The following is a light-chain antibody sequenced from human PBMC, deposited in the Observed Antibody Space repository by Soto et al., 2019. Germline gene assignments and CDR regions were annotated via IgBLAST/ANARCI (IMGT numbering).Light chain of an antibody. CDR1: QSVGSQ. J-gene: IGKJ2*01. V-gene: IGKV3-11*01. Sequence: EIVLTQSPATLSLSPGEGATLSCRASQSVGSQLAWYQQSLGQAPRLLIYDAFKRATGIPTRFSGSGSGTDFTLTISSLEPEDFAVYYCHQRSNWYTFGQGTKLELK. CDR2: DAF. CDR3: HQRSNWYT.